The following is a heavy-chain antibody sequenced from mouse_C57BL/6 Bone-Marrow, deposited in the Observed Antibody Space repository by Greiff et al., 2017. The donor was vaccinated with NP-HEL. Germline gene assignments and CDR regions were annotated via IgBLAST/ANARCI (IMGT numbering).Heavy chain of an antibody. D-gene: IGHD2-3*01. CDR2: ISYDGSN. CDR1: GYSITSGYY. J-gene: IGHJ3*01. V-gene: IGHV3-6*01. CDR3: ARTPLRWLLRAWFAY. Sequence: EVKVEESGPGLVKPSQSLSLTCSVTGYSITSGYYWNWIRQFPGNKLEWMGYISYDGSNNYNPSLKNRISITRDTSKNQFFLKLNSVTTEDTATYYCARTPLRWLLRAWFAYWGQGTLVTVSA.